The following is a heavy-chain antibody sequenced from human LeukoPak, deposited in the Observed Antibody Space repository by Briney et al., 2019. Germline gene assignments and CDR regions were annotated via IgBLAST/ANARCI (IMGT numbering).Heavy chain of an antibody. CDR3: ARTYYCGSGSYNDY. D-gene: IGHD3-10*01. CDR1: GGAVNSYY. CDR2: IYYSGST. Sequence: ASETLSLTCTVSGGAVNSYYWSWIRQPPGKGLEWIGYIYYSGSTNYNPSLKSRVTISVDTSKNQFSLKLSSVTAADTAVYYCARTYYCGSGSYNDYWGQGTLVTVSS. J-gene: IGHJ4*02. V-gene: IGHV4-59*02.